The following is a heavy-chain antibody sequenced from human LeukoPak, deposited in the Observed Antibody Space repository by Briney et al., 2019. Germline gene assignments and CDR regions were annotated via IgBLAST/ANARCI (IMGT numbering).Heavy chain of an antibody. CDR1: GGTFSSYA. J-gene: IGHJ4*02. CDR2: TIPIFGTA. Sequence: SVKVSCKASGGTFSSYAISWVRQAPGQGLEWMGGTIPIFGTANYAQKFQGRVTITADESTSTAYMELSSLRSEDTAVYYCARDDGPNSSGWSRFDYWGQGTLLTVSS. D-gene: IGHD6-19*01. CDR3: ARDDGPNSSGWSRFDY. V-gene: IGHV1-69*13.